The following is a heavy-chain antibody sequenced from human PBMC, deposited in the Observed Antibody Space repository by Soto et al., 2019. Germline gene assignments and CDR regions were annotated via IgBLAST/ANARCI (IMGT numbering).Heavy chain of an antibody. J-gene: IGHJ4*02. CDR3: ARGWWAHFDY. V-gene: IGHV3-66*01. D-gene: IGHD2-15*01. CDR1: GFTVSSNY. CDR2: IYSGVST. Sequence: EVQLVESGGGLVQPGGSLRLSCAASGFTVSSNYMNWVRQAPGKGLEWVSVIYSGVSTYYADSVKGRFTISRHNSKNTLYLQMNSLRAEDTAVYYCARGWWAHFDYWGQGTLVTVSS.